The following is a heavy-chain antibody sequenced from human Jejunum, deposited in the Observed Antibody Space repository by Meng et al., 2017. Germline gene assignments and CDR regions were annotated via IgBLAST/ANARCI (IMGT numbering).Heavy chain of an antibody. CDR2: INPSGDFT. Sequence: ASVKVSCKTPGYTFTRHYQHWVRQAPGQGLEWMGVINPSGDFTIYAQKFQDRLTLTRDTSTNTVYMELSSLTSEDTAVYYCARDNSAAETSWWFDPWGQGTLVTVSS. CDR3: ARDNSAAETSWWFDP. V-gene: IGHV1-46*01. CDR1: GYTFTRHY. J-gene: IGHJ5*02. D-gene: IGHD3-10*01.